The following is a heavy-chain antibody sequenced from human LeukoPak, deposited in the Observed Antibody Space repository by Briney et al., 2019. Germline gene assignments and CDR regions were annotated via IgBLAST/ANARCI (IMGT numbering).Heavy chain of an antibody. J-gene: IGHJ4*02. V-gene: IGHV4-39*07. CDR2: IYYSGST. Sequence: PSETLSLTCTVSGGSISSSSYYWGWIRQPPGKGLEWIGSIYYSGSTYYNPSLKSRVTISVDTSKNQFSLKLSSVTAADTAVYYCARGGSSPPRLDYWGQGTLVTVSS. CDR3: ARGGSSPPRLDY. CDR1: GGSISSSSYY. D-gene: IGHD6-6*01.